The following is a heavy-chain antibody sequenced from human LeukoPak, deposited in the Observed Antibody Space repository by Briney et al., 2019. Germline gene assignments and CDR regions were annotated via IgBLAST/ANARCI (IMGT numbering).Heavy chain of an antibody. V-gene: IGHV4-34*01. CDR1: GGSFIGYY. CDR2: INHSGGA. D-gene: IGHD3-3*01. Sequence: SETLSLTCAVYGGSFIGYYWSWIRQPPGKGLEWIGEINHSGGANYNPSLKSRVTISADTSKSQFSLKLGSVAAADTAVYYCARVPLRFLEPFDYWGQGTLVTVSS. J-gene: IGHJ4*02. CDR3: ARVPLRFLEPFDY.